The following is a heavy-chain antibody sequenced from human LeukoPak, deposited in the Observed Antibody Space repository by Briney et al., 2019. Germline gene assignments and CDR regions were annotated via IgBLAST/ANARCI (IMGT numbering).Heavy chain of an antibody. V-gene: IGHV4-30-4*01. CDR1: GGSISSGDYY. CDR2: IYYSGST. CDR3: ARYEIHDLVDIVPTVDDAFDI. D-gene: IGHD5-12*01. J-gene: IGHJ3*02. Sequence: SETLSLTCTVSGGSISSGDYYWSWIRQPPGKGLEWIGYIYYSGSTYYNPSLKSRVTISVDTSKSQFSLKLSSVTAADTAVYYCARYEIHDLVDIVPTVDDAFDIWGQGTMVTVSS.